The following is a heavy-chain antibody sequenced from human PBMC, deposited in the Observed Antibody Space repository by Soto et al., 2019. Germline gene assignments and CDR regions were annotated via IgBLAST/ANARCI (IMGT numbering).Heavy chain of an antibody. CDR2: ISGDGGTT. J-gene: IGHJ4*02. CDR1: GFTFSGYS. V-gene: IGHV3-23*01. Sequence: GGSLRLSCAASGFTFSGYSLTWVRQAPGKGLEWVSIISGDGGTTFYADSVKGRFTISRDNSKNTLNLQMNSLRAEDTVLYYCARGNSSITRAFDYWGQGTLVTVSS. D-gene: IGHD6-13*01. CDR3: ARGNSSITRAFDY.